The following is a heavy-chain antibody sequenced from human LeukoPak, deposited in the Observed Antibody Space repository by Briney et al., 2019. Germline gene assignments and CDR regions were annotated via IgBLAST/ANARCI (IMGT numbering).Heavy chain of an antibody. V-gene: IGHV3-23*01. CDR1: GFTFSSYA. J-gene: IGHJ4*02. Sequence: PGGSLRLSCAASGFTFSSYAMSWVRQAPGKGLEWVSGISGRGGNTYSVDSMKGRFTISRDNSKNTLYLQKTSLRAEDTAVYYCAKDRIAARFWGQGTLVTVSS. CDR3: AKDRIAARF. CDR2: ISGRGGNT. D-gene: IGHD6-13*01.